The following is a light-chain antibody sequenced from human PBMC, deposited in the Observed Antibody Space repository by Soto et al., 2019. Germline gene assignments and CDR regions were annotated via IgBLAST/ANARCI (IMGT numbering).Light chain of an antibody. CDR1: QTITTW. J-gene: IGKJ1*01. CDR3: QQYTNTNNPWM. Sequence: DIRVTQSPPTLSASVGDRVTITCRASQTITTWMDWYQQKPGKAPKLLVYDASTLQSGVATRFSGSGSGTEFTLIISGLQPEDSATYYCQQYTNTNNPWMFGQGTKVEI. CDR2: DAS. V-gene: IGKV1-5*01.